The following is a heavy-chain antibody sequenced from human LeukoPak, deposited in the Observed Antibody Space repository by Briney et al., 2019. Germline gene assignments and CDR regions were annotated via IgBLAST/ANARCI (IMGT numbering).Heavy chain of an antibody. J-gene: IGHJ4*02. CDR2: ITSRGEST. Sequence: GGSPRLSCAASGFTFSIYAMSWVRQAPGKGLQWVSSITSRGESTWYVDSVKGRFTITRDNSDNTLYLQMYSLRAEDTAVYYCARDRPDYYGSDGHYYRRDGDYWGRGTLVSVSS. CDR3: ARDRPDYYGSDGHYYRRDGDY. CDR1: GFTFSIYA. D-gene: IGHD3-22*01. V-gene: IGHV3-23*01.